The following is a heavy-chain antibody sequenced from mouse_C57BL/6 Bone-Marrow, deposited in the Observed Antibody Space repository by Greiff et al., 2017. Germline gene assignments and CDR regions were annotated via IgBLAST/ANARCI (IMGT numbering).Heavy chain of an antibody. Sequence: VQLQQPGAELVMPGASVKLSCKASGYTFTIYWMHWVKQRPGQGLAWIGEIDPSDSYTNYNQKFKGKSTLTVDKSSSTAYMQLSSLTSEDSAVYYCARVYYGPGGAMDYWGQGTSVTVSS. CDR3: ARVYYGPGGAMDY. V-gene: IGHV1-69*01. D-gene: IGHD1-1*01. J-gene: IGHJ4*01. CDR1: GYTFTIYW. CDR2: IDPSDSYT.